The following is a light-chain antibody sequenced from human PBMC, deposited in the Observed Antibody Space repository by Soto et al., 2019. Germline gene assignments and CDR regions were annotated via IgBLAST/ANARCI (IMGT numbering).Light chain of an antibody. CDR3: QQYFNTPWT. J-gene: IGKJ1*01. V-gene: IGKV4-1*01. Sequence: DIVMTQSPDSLALSLGERATINCKSSQSLFYSSNNKDYLAWYQQKPGQPPRLLIYWASTRESGVPARFSGSGSGTDFTLTVSSLQAEDVAVYYGQQYFNTPWTFGQGTKVEIK. CDR2: WAS. CDR1: QSLFYSSNNKDY.